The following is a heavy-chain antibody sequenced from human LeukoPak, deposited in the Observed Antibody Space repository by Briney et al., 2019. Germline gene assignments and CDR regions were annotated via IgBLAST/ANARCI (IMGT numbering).Heavy chain of an antibody. D-gene: IGHD3-3*01. J-gene: IGHJ4*02. CDR1: GGSVTSTNW. CDR3: AREGGFFRPLDY. Sequence: PSETLSLTCGVSGGSVTSTNWWTWVRQPPGKGLEWIGEDHLDGRTNYNPSLTSRLTMSVDLSENHISLKLTSVTAADTAVYYCAREGGFFRPLDYSGQGTLVTVSS. CDR2: DHLDGRT. V-gene: IGHV4-4*02.